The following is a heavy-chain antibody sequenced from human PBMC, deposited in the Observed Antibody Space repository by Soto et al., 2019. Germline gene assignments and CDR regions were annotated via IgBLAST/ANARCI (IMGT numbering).Heavy chain of an antibody. J-gene: IGHJ5*02. D-gene: IGHD3-10*01. Sequence: ASVKVSCKASGYTFTGYYMHWVRQAPGQGLEWMGWINPNGGGTNYAQKFQGWVTITRDTSISTAYMELSRLRSDDTAVYYCARGSFVSGYNWFDPWGQGTLVTVSS. CDR1: GYTFTGYY. V-gene: IGHV1-2*04. CDR2: INPNGGGT. CDR3: ARGSFVSGYNWFDP.